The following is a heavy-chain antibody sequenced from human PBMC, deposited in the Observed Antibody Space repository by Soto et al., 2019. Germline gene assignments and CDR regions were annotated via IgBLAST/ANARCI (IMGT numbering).Heavy chain of an antibody. Sequence: SETLSLTCTVSGGSISSGDYYWSWIRQPPGKGLEWIGYIYYSGSTYYNPSLKSRVTISVDTSKNQFSLKLSSVTAADTAVYYCARDTQGNPTTFDYWGQGTLVTSPQ. D-gene: IGHD5-12*01. CDR3: ARDTQGNPTTFDY. CDR1: GGSISSGDYY. J-gene: IGHJ4*02. CDR2: IYYSGST. V-gene: IGHV4-30-4*01.